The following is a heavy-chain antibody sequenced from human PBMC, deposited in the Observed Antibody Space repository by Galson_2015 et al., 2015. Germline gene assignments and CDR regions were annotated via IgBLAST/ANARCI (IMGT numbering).Heavy chain of an antibody. Sequence: SLRLSCAASGFTFSSYAMSWVRQAPGKGLEWVSAISGSGGSTYYADSVKGRFTISRDNYKNTLYLQMNSLRAEDTAVYYCAKEGGMDSSSWYLKGYYFDYWGQGTLVTVSS. J-gene: IGHJ4*02. D-gene: IGHD6-13*01. CDR3: AKEGGMDSSSWYLKGYYFDY. CDR2: ISGSGGST. CDR1: GFTFSSYA. V-gene: IGHV3-23*01.